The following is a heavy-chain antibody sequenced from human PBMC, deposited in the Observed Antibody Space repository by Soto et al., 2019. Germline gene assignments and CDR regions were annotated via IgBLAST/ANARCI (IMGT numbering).Heavy chain of an antibody. D-gene: IGHD1-20*01. Sequence: QVQLQESGPGLVKPSETLSLTCTVSGGSVSDDNYYWSWIRQPPGKRLEWIGYIYHTGSTNFNPSLKSRVTMSVDTSKNQISLTLNSVTAADTAVYYCARGNWKGDYWGQGTLVTVSS. CDR3: ARGNWKGDY. V-gene: IGHV4-61*01. J-gene: IGHJ4*02. CDR2: IYHTGST. CDR1: GGSVSDDNYY.